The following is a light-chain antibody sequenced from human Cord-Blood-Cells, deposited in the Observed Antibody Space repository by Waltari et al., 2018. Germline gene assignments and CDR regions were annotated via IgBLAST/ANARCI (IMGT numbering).Light chain of an antibody. Sequence: DIVMTQSPDSLAVSLGERATINCKSSQSVLYSSNNQNYLAWYQQKPGQPPKLLIYWASTRESGVPGRCSGSGSGTDFTLSISSLQAEDVAVYYYQQYYSTPYTFGQGTKLEIK. V-gene: IGKV4-1*01. CDR2: WAS. CDR3: QQYYSTPYT. CDR1: QSVLYSSNNQNY. J-gene: IGKJ2*01.